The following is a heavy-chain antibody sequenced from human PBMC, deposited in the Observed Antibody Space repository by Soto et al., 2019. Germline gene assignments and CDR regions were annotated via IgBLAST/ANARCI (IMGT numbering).Heavy chain of an antibody. CDR2: IKQDGSEK. V-gene: IGHV3-7*02. CDR3: ARPNSYGDYLYAFDI. Sequence: PGGSLRLSCAASGFTFSSYWMSWVRQAPGKGLEWLANIKQDGSEKYYVDSVKGRFTISRDNAKNSLYLQMNSLRAEDTAVYYCARPNSYGDYLYAFDIWGQGTMVTVSS. CDR1: GFTFSSYW. J-gene: IGHJ3*02. D-gene: IGHD4-17*01.